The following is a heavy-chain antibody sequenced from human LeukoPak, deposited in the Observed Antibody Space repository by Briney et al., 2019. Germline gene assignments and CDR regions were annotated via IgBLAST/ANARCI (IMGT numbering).Heavy chain of an antibody. V-gene: IGHV3-23*01. CDR3: AKRAGYSGYDKEKYYYYGMDV. J-gene: IGHJ6*02. CDR1: GFTFSSYS. D-gene: IGHD5-12*01. Sequence: GWSLRLSCAASGFTFSSYSMSWVRQAPGKGLGGGSAISVSGGSTYYADSVRGRFTISRDSAKNTLDLHMHSLRAEATAVYYCAKRAGYSGYDKEKYYYYGMDVWGQGTTVTVSS. CDR2: ISVSGGST.